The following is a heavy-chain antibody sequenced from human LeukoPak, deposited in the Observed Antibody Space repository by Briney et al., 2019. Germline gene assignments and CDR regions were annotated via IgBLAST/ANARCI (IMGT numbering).Heavy chain of an antibody. Sequence: GGSLRLSYAASGFTFSSYAMSWVRQAPGKGLEWVSAISGSGGSTYYADSVKGRFTISRDNSKNTLYLQMNSLRAEDTAVYYCAYSLYYYYYGMDVWGQGTTVTVSS. CDR3: AYSLYYYYYGMDV. V-gene: IGHV3-23*01. CDR1: GFTFSSYA. CDR2: ISGSGGST. J-gene: IGHJ6*02. D-gene: IGHD2-15*01.